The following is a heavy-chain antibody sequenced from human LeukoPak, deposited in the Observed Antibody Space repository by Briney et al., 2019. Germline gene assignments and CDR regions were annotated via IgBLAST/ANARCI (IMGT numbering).Heavy chain of an antibody. V-gene: IGHV1-18*01. CDR2: INPSNGNT. CDR1: GYSSTSYG. D-gene: IGHD3-10*01. CDR3: ARDRALWFGNFPSWFDS. Sequence: ASVKVSCKASGYSSTSYGLSWVRQAPGQGLEWMGWINPSNGNTNYAQKLQGRVTMTTEISTSTAYMERRSLRSDDTAVYYCARDRALWFGNFPSWFDSWGQGTLVTVSS. J-gene: IGHJ5*01.